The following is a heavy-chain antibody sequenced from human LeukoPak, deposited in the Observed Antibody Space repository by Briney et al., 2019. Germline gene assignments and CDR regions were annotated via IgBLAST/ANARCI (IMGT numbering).Heavy chain of an antibody. CDR2: ISYDGSNK. CDR3: ARSYGSGSYEGYFDY. V-gene: IGHV3-30-3*01. J-gene: IGHJ4*02. CDR1: GFTFSSYA. Sequence: GRSLRLSCAASGFTFSSYAMHWVRQAPGKGLEWVAVISYDGSNKYYADSVKGRFTISRDNSKNTLYLQMNSLRAEDTAVYYCARSYGSGSYEGYFDYWGQGTLVTVSS. D-gene: IGHD3-10*01.